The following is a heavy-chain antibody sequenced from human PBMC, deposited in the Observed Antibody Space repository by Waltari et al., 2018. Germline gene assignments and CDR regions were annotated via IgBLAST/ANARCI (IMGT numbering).Heavy chain of an antibody. V-gene: IGHV5-51*03. CDR1: GYIFTRYW. J-gene: IGHJ4*02. D-gene: IGHD6-19*01. CDR2: IYPCDSGT. Sequence: EVQLVQSGAEVKKPGESLKISCKSSGYIFTRYWIGWVRQMPGKGLEWMGIIYPCDSGTRYRPSFRGQVTISADKSISTAYLQWNRLKASDTAMYYCARPTPDSSGWYESVEYWGQGTLVTVSS. CDR3: ARPTPDSSGWYESVEY.